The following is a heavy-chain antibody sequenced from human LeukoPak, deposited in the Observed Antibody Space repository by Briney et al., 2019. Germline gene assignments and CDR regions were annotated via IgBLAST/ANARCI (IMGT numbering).Heavy chain of an antibody. CDR3: ARAGLMMTTYKRWFDP. CDR2: INDRGST. Sequence: PSETLSLTCAVYGGSFSGYYWSWIRQPPGKGLEWIGEINDRGSTNYKPSLKSRVAISIDTSKNHLSLKLSSVTAADTAVYYCARAGLMMTTYKRWFDPWGQGSLVTVSS. V-gene: IGHV4-34*01. D-gene: IGHD4-11*01. J-gene: IGHJ5*02. CDR1: GGSFSGYY.